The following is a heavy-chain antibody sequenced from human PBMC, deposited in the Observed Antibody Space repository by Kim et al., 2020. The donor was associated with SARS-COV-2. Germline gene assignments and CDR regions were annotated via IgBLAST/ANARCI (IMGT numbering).Heavy chain of an antibody. Sequence: GGSLRLSCAASGFTFSSYSMNWVRQAPGKGLEWVSYISSSSSTIYYADSVKGRFTISRDNAKNSLYLQMNSLRDEDTAVYYCARVPAWELRYFAYGMDVWGQGTTVTVSS. D-gene: IGHD3-9*01. CDR2: ISSSSSTI. CDR3: ARVPAWELRYFAYGMDV. J-gene: IGHJ6*02. V-gene: IGHV3-48*02. CDR1: GFTFSSYS.